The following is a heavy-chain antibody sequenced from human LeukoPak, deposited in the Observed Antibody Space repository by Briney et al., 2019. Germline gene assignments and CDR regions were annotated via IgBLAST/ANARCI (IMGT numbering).Heavy chain of an antibody. Sequence: KASETLSLTCTVSGGSISSSSYYWGWIRQPPGKGLEWIGSIYYSGSTYYNPSLKSRVTISVDTSKNQFSLKLSSVTAADTAVYYCAGEGNYALEHWGQGTLVTVSS. J-gene: IGHJ1*01. CDR3: AGEGNYALEH. CDR1: GGSISSSSYY. CDR2: IYYSGST. V-gene: IGHV4-39*01. D-gene: IGHD1-7*01.